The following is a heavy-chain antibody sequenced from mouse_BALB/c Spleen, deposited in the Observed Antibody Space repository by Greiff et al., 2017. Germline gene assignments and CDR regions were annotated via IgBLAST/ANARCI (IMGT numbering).Heavy chain of an antibody. D-gene: IGHD3-1*01. Sequence: EVLLVESGGGLVQPGGSLRLSCATSGFTFTDYYMSWVRQPPGKALEWLGFIRNKANGYTTEYSASVKGRFTISRDNSQSILYLQMNTLRAEDSATYYCARDITGELGLPFAYWGQGTLVTVSA. J-gene: IGHJ3*01. CDR3: ARDITGELGLPFAY. CDR2: IRNKANGYTT. CDR1: GFTFTDYY. V-gene: IGHV7-3*02.